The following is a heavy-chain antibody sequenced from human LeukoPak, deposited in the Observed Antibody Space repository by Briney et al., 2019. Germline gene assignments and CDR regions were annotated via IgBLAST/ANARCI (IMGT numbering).Heavy chain of an antibody. D-gene: IGHD3-10*02. CDR2: ISSRSSYI. J-gene: IGHJ6*04. CDR1: GFTFSTYD. V-gene: IGHV3-21*01. CDR3: AELGITMIGGV. Sequence: GGSLRLSCAASGFTFSTYDMNWVRQAPGKGLEWVSSISSRSSYIYYADSVKGRFTISRDNAKNSLYLQMNSLRAEDTAVYYCAELGITMIGGVWGKGTTVTISS.